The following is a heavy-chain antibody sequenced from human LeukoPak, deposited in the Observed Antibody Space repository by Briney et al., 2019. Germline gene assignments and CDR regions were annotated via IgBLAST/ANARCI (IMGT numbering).Heavy chain of an antibody. Sequence: SETLSLTCTVSGDSINNFYWSWIRQPPGKGLEWIGYIYYSGDTNYNPSLQSRVTVSVDTSKNQFSLKLTSVTAADTAVYYCVRGPYGSGISNWFDPWGQGTLVIVSS. CDR3: VRGPYGSGISNWFDP. CDR1: GDSINNFY. CDR2: IYYSGDT. V-gene: IGHV4-59*01. J-gene: IGHJ5*02. D-gene: IGHD3-10*01.